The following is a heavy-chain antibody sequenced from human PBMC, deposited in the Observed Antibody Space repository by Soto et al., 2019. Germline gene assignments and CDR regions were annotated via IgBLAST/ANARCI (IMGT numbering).Heavy chain of an antibody. V-gene: IGHV1-3*01. J-gene: IGHJ5*02. D-gene: IGHD2-2*01. CDR2: IIVANGDT. CDR3: ARGAVPAAILGARGWFDP. Sequence: ASVKVSCTASGYTFTNDPIHWMRQAPGQRLEWMGWIIVANGDTRYSQKFQGRITINRDISATTVHMELSSLRSEDTAVYYCARGAVPAAILGARGWFDPWGQGTLVTVSS. CDR1: GYTFTNDP.